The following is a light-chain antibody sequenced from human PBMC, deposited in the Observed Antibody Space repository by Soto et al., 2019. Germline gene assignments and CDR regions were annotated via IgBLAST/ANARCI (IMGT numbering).Light chain of an antibody. CDR2: AAS. CDR3: QQNFSIPIT. Sequence: DIQMTQSPSSLSASVGDRVTITCRASQTITSDLNWYQQKPGKAPDLLIYAASSLKSGVPSRFSGSGSGTHFTLTITGLQPADFATYYCQQNFSIPITFGQGTRLEIK. J-gene: IGKJ5*01. V-gene: IGKV1-39*01. CDR1: QTITSD.